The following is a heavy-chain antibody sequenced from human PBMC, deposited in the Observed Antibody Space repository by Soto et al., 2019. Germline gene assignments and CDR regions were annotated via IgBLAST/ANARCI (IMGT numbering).Heavy chain of an antibody. D-gene: IGHD2-2*01. CDR1: GFSLSTTAEG. Sequence: QITLKESGPTLVKPTQTLTLTCTFSGFSLSTTAEGVGWIRQPPGKALEWLALIYWDDDERYCPSLKSRLTITKDTSKNQVVLTMTNVDPVDTATYYCAHGSCSSADCYPNPYLDYWGQGILVNVSS. J-gene: IGHJ4*02. V-gene: IGHV2-5*02. CDR2: IYWDDDE. CDR3: AHGSCSSADCYPNPYLDY.